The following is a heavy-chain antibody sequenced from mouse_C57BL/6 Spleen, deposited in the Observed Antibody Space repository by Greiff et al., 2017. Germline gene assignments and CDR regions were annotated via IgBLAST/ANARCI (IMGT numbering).Heavy chain of an antibody. CDR3: ARSIYDGYYGYAMDY. J-gene: IGHJ4*01. CDR2: IDPNSGGT. CDR1: GYTFTSYW. Sequence: QVQLQQPGAGLVKPGASVKLSCKASGYTFTSYWMHWVKQRPGRGLEWIGRIDPNSGGTTYNEKFKSKATLTVDKPSSTAYMQLSSRTSEDSAVYYCARSIYDGYYGYAMDYWGQGTSVTVSS. V-gene: IGHV1-72*01. D-gene: IGHD2-3*01.